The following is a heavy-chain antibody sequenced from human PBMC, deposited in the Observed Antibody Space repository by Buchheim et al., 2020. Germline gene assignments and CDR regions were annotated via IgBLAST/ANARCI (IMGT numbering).Heavy chain of an antibody. D-gene: IGHD3-3*01. CDR2: ISYDGSNK. J-gene: IGHJ6*02. CDR1: GFTFSHAW. CDR3: ARGRSRGDFWSGYYYYGMDV. V-gene: IGHV3-30-3*01. Sequence: QVVESGGGLVKPGGSLRLSCAGSGFTFSHAWMSWVRQAPGKGLEWVAVISYDGSNKYYADSVKGRFTISRDNSKNTLYLQMNSLRAEDTAVYYCARGRSRGDFWSGYYYYGMDVWGQGTT.